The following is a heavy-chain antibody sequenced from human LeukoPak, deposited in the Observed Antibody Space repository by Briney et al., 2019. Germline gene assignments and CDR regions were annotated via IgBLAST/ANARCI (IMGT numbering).Heavy chain of an antibody. J-gene: IGHJ4*02. V-gene: IGHV1-2*02. CDR3: ASLNTALFDY. Sequence: ASVKVSCKASGYTFTGYSMHWVRQAPGQGLEWMGWINPKSGDTKYVQKFQGRVTMTRDTSISTAYMELSRLRSDDTAVYYCASLNTALFDYWGQGTLVTVSS. D-gene: IGHD5-18*01. CDR1: GYTFTGYS. CDR2: INPKSGDT.